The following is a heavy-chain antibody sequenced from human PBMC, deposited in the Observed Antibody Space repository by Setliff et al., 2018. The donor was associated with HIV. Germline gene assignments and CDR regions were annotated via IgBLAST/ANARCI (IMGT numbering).Heavy chain of an antibody. CDR1: NGSFSGYY. CDR3: AAWGPRYSYAPYFFDS. D-gene: IGHD5-18*01. J-gene: IGHJ4*02. Sequence: PSETLSLTCAVYNGSFSGYYWTWIRQPTGKGLEWIGEINDSGGTNYSPSLKSRVTISVDASRNQFSLRLSSVTAADTAVYYCAAWGPRYSYAPYFFDSWGQGTLVTVSS. CDR2: INDSGGT. V-gene: IGHV4-34*01.